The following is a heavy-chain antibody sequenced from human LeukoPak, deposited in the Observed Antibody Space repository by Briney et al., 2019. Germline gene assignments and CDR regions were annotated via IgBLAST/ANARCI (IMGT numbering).Heavy chain of an antibody. CDR1: GFTFDDYD. CDR3: AKGGYTYGGRLFDY. CDR2: ISGDGGAT. D-gene: IGHD5-18*01. V-gene: IGHV3-43*02. Sequence: PGGSLRLSCAASGFTFDDYDMHWVRQAPGKGLEWVSFISGDGGATYYADSAKGRFTISRDNGRKSLYLQMDSLRTEDTALYYCAKGGYTYGGRLFDYWGQGTLVTVSS. J-gene: IGHJ4*02.